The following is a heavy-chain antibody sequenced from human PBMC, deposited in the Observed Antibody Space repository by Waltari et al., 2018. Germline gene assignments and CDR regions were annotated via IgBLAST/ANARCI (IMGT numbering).Heavy chain of an antibody. D-gene: IGHD6-13*01. CDR3: AQGGRDSSWYWRE. Sequence: EVQLVESGGGLVQPGGSLTRSCAASGFTFSTSWMTWVRQAPGRVLGVVANINQDGGVTYYVYAGKGRFTTSRDSAKNSLYLQMNTLRAEDTAVYYCAQGGRDSSWYWREWGQGTLVTVSS. V-gene: IGHV3-7*01. CDR2: INQDGGVT. J-gene: IGHJ4*02. CDR1: GFTFSTSW.